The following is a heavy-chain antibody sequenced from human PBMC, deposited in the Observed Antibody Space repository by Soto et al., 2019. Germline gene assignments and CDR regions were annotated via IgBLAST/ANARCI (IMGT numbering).Heavy chain of an antibody. D-gene: IGHD3-22*01. CDR2: IYYSGST. CDR1: GGSISSSSYY. CDR3: ASALFPYYYDSSGYYYVS. V-gene: IGHV4-39*01. Sequence: SETLSLTCTVSGGSISSSSYYWGWIRQPPGKGLEWIGSIYYSGSTYYNPSLKSRVTISVDTSKNQFSLKLSSVTAADTAVYYCASALFPYYYDSSGYYYVSWAQRTLVTVSS. J-gene: IGHJ5*02.